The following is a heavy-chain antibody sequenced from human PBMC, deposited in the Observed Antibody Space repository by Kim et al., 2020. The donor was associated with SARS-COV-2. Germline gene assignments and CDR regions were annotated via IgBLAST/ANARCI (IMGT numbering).Heavy chain of an antibody. J-gene: IGHJ6*02. CDR2: IYYSGST. V-gene: IGHV4-61*01. CDR3: ARDRGNNWGSDYYYYYGKDV. Sequence: SETLSLTCTVSGGSVSSGSYYWSWIRQPPGKGLEWIGYIYYSGSTNYNPSLKSRVTISVDTSKNQFYLKLSPVTAADTAVYYCARDRGNNWGSDYYYYYGKDVWGQGTTVTVS. D-gene: IGHD7-27*01. CDR1: GGSVSSGSYY.